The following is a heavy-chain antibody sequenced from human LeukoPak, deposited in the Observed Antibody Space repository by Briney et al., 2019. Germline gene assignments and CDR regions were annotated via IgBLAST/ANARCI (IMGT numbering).Heavy chain of an antibody. J-gene: IGHJ4*02. D-gene: IGHD3-10*01. CDR2: IYYSGTT. Sequence: PSETLSLTCSVSGGSISTYYWSWIRQPPGKELEWIGYIYYSGTTNYNPSLKSRVTISVDTSKNQFSLELSSVTAADTAIYYCARSDRYYYGSDYWGQGTLVTVSS. V-gene: IGHV4-59*08. CDR3: ARSDRYYYGSDY. CDR1: GGSISTYY.